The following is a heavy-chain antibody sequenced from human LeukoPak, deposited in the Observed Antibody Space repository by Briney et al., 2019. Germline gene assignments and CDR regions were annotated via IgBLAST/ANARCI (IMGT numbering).Heavy chain of an antibody. CDR2: ISGDGTHT. Sequence: GGSLRLSCAASGFSFSSYAMTWARQAPVKGLEWVSAISGDGTHTYYADSVKGRFTISRDNSKNTLYLEMSSLRVEDTAIYYCAKWPEGAMDYFDYWGQGTLVTVSS. CDR1: GFSFSSYA. CDR3: AKWPEGAMDYFDY. J-gene: IGHJ4*02. V-gene: IGHV3-23*01. D-gene: IGHD3-16*01.